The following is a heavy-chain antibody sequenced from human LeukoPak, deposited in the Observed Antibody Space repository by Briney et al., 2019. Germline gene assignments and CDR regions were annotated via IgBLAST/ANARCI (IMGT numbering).Heavy chain of an antibody. V-gene: IGHV3-66*01. J-gene: IGHJ4*02. CDR1: GSTVSNNY. Sequence: GGSLRLSCAASGSTVSNNYMSWVRQAPGKGLEWVSVIYSGGTPYYADSVKGRFTISRDTYKNTVYLQMNSLRAEDTAVYHCVRGGPFTGAISTPRASDYWGQGLLVTVSS. CDR3: VRGGPFTGAISTPRASDY. D-gene: IGHD1-7*01. CDR2: IYSGGTP.